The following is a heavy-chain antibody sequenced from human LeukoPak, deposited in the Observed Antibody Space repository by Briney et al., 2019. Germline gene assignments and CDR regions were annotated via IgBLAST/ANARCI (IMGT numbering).Heavy chain of an antibody. V-gene: IGHV1-8*02. CDR3: ARAGVQYCSSTSCYLQYLDYYYGMDV. Sequence: ASVKVSCKASGYTFTGYYMHWVRQAPGQGLEWMGWINPNSGNTGYAQKFQGRVTMTRNTSISTAYMELSSLRSEDTAVYYCARAGVQYCSSTSCYLQYLDYYYGMDVWGQGTTVTVSS. J-gene: IGHJ6*02. D-gene: IGHD2-2*01. CDR1: GYTFTGYY. CDR2: INPNSGNT.